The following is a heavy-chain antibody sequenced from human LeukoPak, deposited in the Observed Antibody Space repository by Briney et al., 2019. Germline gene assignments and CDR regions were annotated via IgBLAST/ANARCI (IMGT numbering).Heavy chain of an antibody. Sequence: GGPLRLSCAASGFSFRTYAFHWVGLAPGKALEWVAVISYDGGNKYSADSVKGRFTISRDNSNNTLNVQMTSLRAEDTAVYYCARGTAVVPNPHFEYWGQGSLVTVSS. CDR1: GFSFRTYA. J-gene: IGHJ4*02. V-gene: IGHV3-30-3*01. D-gene: IGHD2-2*01. CDR2: ISYDGGNK. CDR3: ARGTAVVPNPHFEY.